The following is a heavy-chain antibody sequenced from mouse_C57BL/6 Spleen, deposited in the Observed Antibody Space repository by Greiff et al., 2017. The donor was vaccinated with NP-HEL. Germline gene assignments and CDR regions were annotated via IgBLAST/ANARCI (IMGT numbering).Heavy chain of an antibody. J-gene: IGHJ4*01. CDR3: ARRGYITTGGYAMDY. V-gene: IGHV1-18*01. Sequence: VQLQQSGPELVKPGASVKIPCKASGYTFTDYNMDWVKQSHGKSLEWIGDINPNNGGTIYNQKFKGKATLTVDKSSSPAYMELRSLTSEDTAVYYCARRGYITTGGYAMDYWGQGTSVTVSS. D-gene: IGHD1-1*01. CDR2: INPNNGGT. CDR1: GYTFTDYN.